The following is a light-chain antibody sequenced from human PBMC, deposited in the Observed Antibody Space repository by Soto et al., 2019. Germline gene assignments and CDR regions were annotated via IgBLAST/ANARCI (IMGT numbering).Light chain of an antibody. J-gene: IGLJ7*01. Sequence: QSALTQPPSASGSPGQSVTITCTGTSSDVGAFNYVSWYQHHPDKAPKLMIFEINKRPSGVPDRFSGSKSGNTASLTVSGLQAEDEAEYYCSSYAGSNIYVFGGGTKLTVL. V-gene: IGLV2-8*01. CDR1: SSDVGAFNY. CDR3: SSYAGSNIYV. CDR2: EIN.